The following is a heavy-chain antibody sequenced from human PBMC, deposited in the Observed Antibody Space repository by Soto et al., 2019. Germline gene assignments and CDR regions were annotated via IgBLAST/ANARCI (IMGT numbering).Heavy chain of an antibody. CDR3: ARDYCSSTSCYGHDY. Sequence: GESLKISCAASGFTFSSYWMSWVRQAPGKGLEWVANIKQDGSEKYYVDSVKGRFTISRDNAKNSLYLQMNSLRAEDTAVYYCARDYCSSTSCYGHDYWGQGTLVTVSS. D-gene: IGHD2-2*01. J-gene: IGHJ4*02. V-gene: IGHV3-7*01. CDR1: GFTFSSYW. CDR2: IKQDGSEK.